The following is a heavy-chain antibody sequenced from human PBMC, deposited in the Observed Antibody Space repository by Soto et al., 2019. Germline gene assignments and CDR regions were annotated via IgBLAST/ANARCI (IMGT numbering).Heavy chain of an antibody. D-gene: IGHD6-19*01. CDR2: IYHSGST. J-gene: IGHJ4*02. CDR1: GVSISSGGYS. CDR3: ARAGGLGAVAVDY. V-gene: IGHV4-30-2*01. Sequence: QLQLQESGSGLVKPSQTLSLTCAVSGVSISSGGYSWSWIRQPPGKGLEWIGYIYHSGSTYYNPSLKSRVTISVDRSTNQFSLKLSSVTAADTAVYYCARAGGLGAVAVDYWGQGTLVTVSS.